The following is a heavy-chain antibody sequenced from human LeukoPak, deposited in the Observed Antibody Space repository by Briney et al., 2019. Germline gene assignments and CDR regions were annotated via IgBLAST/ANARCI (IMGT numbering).Heavy chain of an antibody. Sequence: SETLSLTCTVSGGSISSYYWSWIRQPAGKGLEWIGRIYTSGSTNYNPSLKSRVTMSVDTSKNQFSLKLSSVTAADTAVYYCARAAVDTAMAAYYYYYYMDVWGKGTTVTISS. CDR2: IYTSGST. CDR1: GGSISSYY. J-gene: IGHJ6*03. V-gene: IGHV4-4*07. CDR3: ARAAVDTAMAAYYYYYYMDV. D-gene: IGHD5-18*01.